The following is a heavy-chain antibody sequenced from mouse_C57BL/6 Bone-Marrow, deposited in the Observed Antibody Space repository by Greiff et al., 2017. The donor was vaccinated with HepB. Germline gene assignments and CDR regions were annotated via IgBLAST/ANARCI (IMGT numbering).Heavy chain of an antibody. Sequence: VQLQQSGAELVRPGTSVKVSCKASGYAFTNYLIEWVKQRPGQGLEWIGVINPGSGGTNYNEKFKGKATLTADKSSSTAYMQLSSLTSEDSAVYVCARRGLPLYYFDYWGQGTTLTVSS. J-gene: IGHJ2*01. CDR1: GYAFTNYL. D-gene: IGHD2-2*01. V-gene: IGHV1-54*01. CDR2: INPGSGGT. CDR3: ARRGLPLYYFDY.